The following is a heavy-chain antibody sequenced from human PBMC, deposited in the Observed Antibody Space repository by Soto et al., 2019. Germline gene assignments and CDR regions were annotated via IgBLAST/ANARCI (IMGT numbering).Heavy chain of an antibody. CDR2: INGGNGDT. V-gene: IGHV1-3*01. D-gene: IGHD1-7*01. Sequence: ASVKVSCKASGYTFTSYSMRWVRQAPGQRLEWMGWINGGNGDTKYSQNLQGRVSITMDTSATTVYLELSSLRSEDTALYYCARPMNYADYLDHWGQGTLVTVSS. J-gene: IGHJ4*02. CDR3: ARPMNYADYLDH. CDR1: GYTFTSYS.